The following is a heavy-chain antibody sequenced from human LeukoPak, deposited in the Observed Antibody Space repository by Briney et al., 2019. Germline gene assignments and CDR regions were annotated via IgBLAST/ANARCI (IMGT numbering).Heavy chain of an antibody. Sequence: SETLSLTCAVYGGSFSGYYWSWIRQPPGKGLEWIGEINHSGSTNYNPSLKSRVTISVDTSKNQFSLKLSSVTAADTAVYYCARGRKLTYYYGSGVPYYFDYWDQGTLVTVSS. J-gene: IGHJ4*02. V-gene: IGHV4-34*01. D-gene: IGHD3-10*01. CDR2: INHSGST. CDR3: ARGRKLTYYYGSGVPYYFDY. CDR1: GGSFSGYY.